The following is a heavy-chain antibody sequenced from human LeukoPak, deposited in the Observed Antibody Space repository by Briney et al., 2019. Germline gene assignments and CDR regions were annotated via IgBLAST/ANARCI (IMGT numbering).Heavy chain of an antibody. CDR3: ARGGSDYGDYHLDT. CDR2: IIPILGIA. D-gene: IGHD4-17*01. CDR1: GGTFSSYA. Sequence: SVKVSCKASGGTFSSYAISWVRQTPGQGLEWMGRIIPILGIANYAQKFQGRVTITADKSTSPAYMELSSLRSEDTAVYYCARGGSDYGDYHLDTWGQGTLVTVSS. J-gene: IGHJ4*02. V-gene: IGHV1-69*04.